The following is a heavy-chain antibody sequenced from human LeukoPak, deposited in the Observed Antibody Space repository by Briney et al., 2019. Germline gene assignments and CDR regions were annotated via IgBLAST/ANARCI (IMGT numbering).Heavy chain of an antibody. D-gene: IGHD2-2*01. CDR3: AKAHPEYCGSTSCPGSYYYAMDV. CDR2: ISWNSGSI. J-gene: IGHJ6*02. Sequence: PGGSLRLSCAASGFTFDDYAMHWVRQAPGKGLEWVSGISWNSGSIGYADSVKGRFTISRDNAKNSLYLQMNSLRGEDTALYYCAKAHPEYCGSTSCPGSYYYAMDVWGQGTTVTVSS. CDR1: GFTFDDYA. V-gene: IGHV3-9*01.